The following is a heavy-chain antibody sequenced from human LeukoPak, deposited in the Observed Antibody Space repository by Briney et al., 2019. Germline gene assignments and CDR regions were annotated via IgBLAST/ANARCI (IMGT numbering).Heavy chain of an antibody. V-gene: IGHV4-31*03. CDR2: IYYSGST. CDR3: ARWGSYYDSSGDYLSEDY. J-gene: IGHJ4*02. Sequence: SETLSLTCTISGGSISRGGYYGSWIRQHPGKGLEWIGYIYYSGSTYYNPSIKGRVTISVNPSKNQFSLKLSSVTAADTDVYYCARWGSYYDSSGDYLSEDYWGEGALVTVSS. D-gene: IGHD3-22*01. CDR1: GGSISRGGYY.